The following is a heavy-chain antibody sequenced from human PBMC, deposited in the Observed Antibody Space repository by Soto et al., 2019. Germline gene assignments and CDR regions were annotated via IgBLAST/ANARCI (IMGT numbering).Heavy chain of an antibody. CDR1: GCTFSRYS. J-gene: IGHJ6*02. V-gene: IGHV3-21*01. CDR3: ARDPPFDGMDV. CDR2: ISSSSSYI. Sequence: EVQLVESGGGLVKPGGSLRLSCAASGCTFSRYSMNWILQALGKVLEWVSSISSSSSYIYYADSVKGRFTISRDNAKNALYLQMNSLRAEDTAVYYCARDPPFDGMDVWGQGTTVTVSS.